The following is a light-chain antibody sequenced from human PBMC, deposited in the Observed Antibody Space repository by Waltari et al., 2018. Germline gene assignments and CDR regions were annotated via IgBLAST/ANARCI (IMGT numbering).Light chain of an antibody. CDR2: DVS. J-gene: IGLJ3*02. V-gene: IGLV2-14*01. CDR1: SSDVGGYNY. CDR3: SSYTSSSTWV. Sequence: QSALTQPASVSGSPGQSITISCTGTSSDVGGYNYVSWYQQHPGKAPKFMIYDVSKRPSGVSKRFSGSKSGTTASLTISGLQAEDEADYYCSSYTSSSTWVFGGGTKLTVL.